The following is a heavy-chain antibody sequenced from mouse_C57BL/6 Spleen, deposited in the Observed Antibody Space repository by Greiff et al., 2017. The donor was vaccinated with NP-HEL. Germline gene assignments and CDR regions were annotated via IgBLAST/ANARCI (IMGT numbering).Heavy chain of an antibody. J-gene: IGHJ4*01. Sequence: DVKLQESGPGLVKPSQSLSLTCSVTGYSITSGYYWHWIRQFPGNKLEWMGYISYDGSNNYNPSLKNRISITRDTSKNQFFLKLNSVTTEDTATYYCARESSYAMDYWGQGTSVTVSS. CDR1: GYSITSGYY. V-gene: IGHV3-6*01. CDR3: ARESSYAMDY. D-gene: IGHD1-1*01. CDR2: ISYDGSN.